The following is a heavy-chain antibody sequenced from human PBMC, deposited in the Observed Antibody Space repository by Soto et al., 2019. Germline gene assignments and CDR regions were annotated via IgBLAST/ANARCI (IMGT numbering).Heavy chain of an antibody. J-gene: IGHJ4*02. Sequence: GGSLRLSCAASGFTFSNAWMSWVRQAPGKGLEWVGRIKSKTDGGTTDYAAPVKGRFTISRDDSKNTLYLQMNSLKTEDTAVYYCTTEGSGYDLRPYFDYWGQGTLVTVSS. V-gene: IGHV3-15*01. CDR2: IKSKTDGGTT. CDR1: GFTFSNAW. CDR3: TTEGSGYDLRPYFDY. D-gene: IGHD5-12*01.